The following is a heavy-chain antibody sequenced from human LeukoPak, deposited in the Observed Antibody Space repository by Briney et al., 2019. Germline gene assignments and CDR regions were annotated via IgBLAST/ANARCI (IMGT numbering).Heavy chain of an antibody. Sequence: GESLKISCQGSGYSFTSYWIGWVRQMPGKGLEWMGIIYPGDSDTRYSPSFQGQVTISADKSISTAYLQWSSLKASDTAMYYCARAAYYYDSSGYSGYLGYWGQGTLVTVSS. CDR3: ARAAYYYDSSGYSGYLGY. J-gene: IGHJ4*02. V-gene: IGHV5-51*01. CDR1: GYSFTSYW. D-gene: IGHD3-22*01. CDR2: IYPGDSDT.